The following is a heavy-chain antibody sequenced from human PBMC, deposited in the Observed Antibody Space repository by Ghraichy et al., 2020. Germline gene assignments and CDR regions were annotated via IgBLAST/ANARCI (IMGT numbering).Heavy chain of an antibody. J-gene: IGHJ6*03. D-gene: IGHD1/OR15-1a*01. Sequence: GGSLRLSCVASGVTFSDYWMSWVRQAPGKGLEWVANIKQDGTEKYYVDSVKGRFIMSRDNTNKSVYLQMSSLRAEDTAVYYCARFNKLIPHYYMDVWGKGTTVTVSS. V-gene: IGHV3-7*01. CDR2: IKQDGTEK. CDR3: ARFNKLIPHYYMDV. CDR1: GVTFSDYW.